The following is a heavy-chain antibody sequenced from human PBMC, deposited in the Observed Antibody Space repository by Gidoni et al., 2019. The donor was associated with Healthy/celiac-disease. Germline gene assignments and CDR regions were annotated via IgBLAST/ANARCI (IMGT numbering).Heavy chain of an antibody. Sequence: EVQLLESGGGLVKPGGSLRLSCAASGFTFSSYSMDWVRQAPGKGLEWVSSISSSSSYIYYADSVKGRFTISRDNAKNSLYLQMNSLRAEDTAVYYCASGSSSSGSYWGQGTLVTVSS. V-gene: IGHV3-21*01. CDR2: ISSSSSYI. D-gene: IGHD6-6*01. CDR1: GFTFSSYS. CDR3: ASGSSSSGSY. J-gene: IGHJ4*02.